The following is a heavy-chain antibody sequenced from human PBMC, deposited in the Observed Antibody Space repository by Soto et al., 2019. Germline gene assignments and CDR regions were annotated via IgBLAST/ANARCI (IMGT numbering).Heavy chain of an antibody. CDR2: INHSGST. D-gene: IGHD6-13*01. Sequence: SETLSLTCAVYGGSFSGYYWSWIRQPPGKGLEWIGEINHSGSTNYNPSLKSRVTIAVDTSKTQFSLKLGSVTAADTAVYYCARGEAAAGLDAFDIWGQGTMVTVSS. CDR1: GGSFSGYY. V-gene: IGHV4-34*01. J-gene: IGHJ3*02. CDR3: ARGEAAAGLDAFDI.